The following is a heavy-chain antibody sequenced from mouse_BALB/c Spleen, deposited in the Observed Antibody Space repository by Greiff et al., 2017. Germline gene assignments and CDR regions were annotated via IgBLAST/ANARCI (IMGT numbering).Heavy chain of an antibody. D-gene: IGHD2-14*01. Sequence: VKLVESGPGLVAPSQSLSITCTVSGFSLTSYGVHWVRQPPGKGLEWLGVIWAGGSTNYNSALMSRLSISKDNSKSQVFLKMNSLQTDDTAMYYCARAGRYDRDYFDYWGQGTTLTVSS. V-gene: IGHV2-9*02. J-gene: IGHJ2*01. CDR3: ARAGRYDRDYFDY. CDR2: IWAGGST. CDR1: GFSLTSYG.